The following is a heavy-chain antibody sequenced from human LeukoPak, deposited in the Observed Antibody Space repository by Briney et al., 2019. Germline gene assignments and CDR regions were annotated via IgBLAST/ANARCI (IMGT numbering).Heavy chain of an antibody. CDR2: IREDGSEK. Sequence: GGSLRLSCAASGFTFSNYWMSWVRQAPGKGLEWVANIREDGSEKYYVDSVKGQFTISRDNAKNSLFLQTDSLGAEDTAVYYCARDLAGHYYGSGSSFDYWGQGTLVTVS. D-gene: IGHD3-10*01. V-gene: IGHV3-7*01. J-gene: IGHJ4*02. CDR3: ARDLAGHYYGSGSSFDY. CDR1: GFTFSNYW.